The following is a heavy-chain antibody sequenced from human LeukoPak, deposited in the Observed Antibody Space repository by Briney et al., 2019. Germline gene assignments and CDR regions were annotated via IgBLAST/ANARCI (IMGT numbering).Heavy chain of an antibody. D-gene: IGHD3-10*01. CDR1: GFTFSSYA. J-gene: IGHJ3*02. Sequence: PGGSLRLSRAASGFTFSSYAMSWVRQAPGKGLEWVSAISGSGGSTYYADSVKGRFTISRDNSKNTLYPQMNSLRAEDTAVYYCAKGPGYYGSGDAFDIWGQGTMVTVSS. CDR3: AKGPGYYGSGDAFDI. CDR2: ISGSGGST. V-gene: IGHV3-23*01.